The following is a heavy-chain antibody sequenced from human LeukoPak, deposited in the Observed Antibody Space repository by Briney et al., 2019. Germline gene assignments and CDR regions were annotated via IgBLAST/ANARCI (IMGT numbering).Heavy chain of an antibody. D-gene: IGHD3-10*01. CDR3: ARGGGLWFGELSPHDY. V-gene: IGHV3-74*01. CDR2: INGDGSST. Sequence: PGGSLRLSCAASGFTFSSYWMHWVRQAPGKGLVWVSRINGDGSSTSYADSVKGRFTISRDNAKNTLYLQMNSLRAEDTAVYYCARGGGLWFGELSPHDYWGQGTLVTVSS. J-gene: IGHJ4*02. CDR1: GFTFSSYW.